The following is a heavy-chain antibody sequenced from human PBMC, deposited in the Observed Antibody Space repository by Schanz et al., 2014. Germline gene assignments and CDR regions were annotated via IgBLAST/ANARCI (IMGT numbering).Heavy chain of an antibody. CDR2: IYYSGST. CDR1: GGSISSGGYS. CDR3: ARGGRTTYNYYYGMDV. D-gene: IGHD1-1*01. J-gene: IGHJ6*02. V-gene: IGHV4-30-4*07. Sequence: QVQLQESGPRLVKPSQTLSLTCAVSGGSISSGGYSWNWIRQPPGKGLEWIVYIYYSGSTYYNPSLKSGVTIAVDTSKNQFSLKLSSVTAADTAVYYCARGGRTTYNYYYGMDVWGQGTTVTVSS.